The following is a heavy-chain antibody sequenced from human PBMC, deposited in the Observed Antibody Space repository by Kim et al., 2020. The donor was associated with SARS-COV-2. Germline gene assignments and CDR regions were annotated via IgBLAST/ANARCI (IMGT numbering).Heavy chain of an antibody. J-gene: IGHJ5*02. CDR3: ARVLLREDIVATIDEP. Sequence: GGSLRLSCAASGFTFSSYAMHWVRQAPGKGLEWVAVISYDGSNKYYADSVKGRFTISRDNSKNTLYLQMNSLRAEDTAVYYCARVLLREDIVATIDEPWGQGTLVTVSS. V-gene: IGHV3-30*04. CDR2: ISYDGSNK. CDR1: GFTFSSYA. D-gene: IGHD5-12*01.